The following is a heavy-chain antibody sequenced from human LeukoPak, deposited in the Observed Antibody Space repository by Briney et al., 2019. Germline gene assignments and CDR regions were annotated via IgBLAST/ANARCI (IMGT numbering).Heavy chain of an antibody. D-gene: IGHD6-19*01. CDR3: ARDPNGYSSGWYDY. CDR1: GFTFSSYW. V-gene: IGHV3-7*01. J-gene: IGHJ4*02. Sequence: SGGSLRLSCAASGFTFSSYWMSWVRQAPGKGLEWVANIKKDGSEKYYVDSVKGRFTISRDNAKNSLYLQMNSLRAEDTAVYYCARDPNGYSSGWYDYWGQGTLVTVSS. CDR2: IKKDGSEK.